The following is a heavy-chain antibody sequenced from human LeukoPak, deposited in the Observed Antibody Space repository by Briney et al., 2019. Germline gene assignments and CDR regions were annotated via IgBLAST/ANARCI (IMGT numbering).Heavy chain of an antibody. D-gene: IGHD2-2*01. Sequence: PGGSLRLSCAASGFTFSSYAMSWVRQAPGKGLEWVSAISGSGGSTYYADSVKGRFTISRDSSKNTLYLQMNSLRAEDTAVYYCAKSVVVVPAAIRGFDYWGQGTLVTVSS. J-gene: IGHJ4*02. CDR3: AKSVVVVPAAIRGFDY. CDR2: ISGSGGST. CDR1: GFTFSSYA. V-gene: IGHV3-23*01.